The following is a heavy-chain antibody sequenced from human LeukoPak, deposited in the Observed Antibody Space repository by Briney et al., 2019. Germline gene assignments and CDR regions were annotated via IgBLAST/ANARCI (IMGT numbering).Heavy chain of an antibody. CDR1: GSTFTTTS. J-gene: IGHJ4*02. Sequence: PGRSLRLSCAAPGSTFTTTSTNWVRQAPGKGLQWVSSISSSSSYIYYADSVKGRFTISRDNAKNSLYLQMNSLRAEDTAVYYCTRVRRSAGLDYWGQGTLVTVAS. CDR3: TRVRRSAGLDY. V-gene: IGHV3-21*01. D-gene: IGHD1-26*01. CDR2: ISSSSSYI.